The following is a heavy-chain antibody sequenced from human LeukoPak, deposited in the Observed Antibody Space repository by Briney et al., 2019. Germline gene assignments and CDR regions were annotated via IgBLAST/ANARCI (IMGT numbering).Heavy chain of an antibody. CDR2: ISGSGDST. Sequence: GGSLRLSCAASGFTFSNYAMRWVRQAPGKGLEWVSGISGSGDSTYYADSVKGRFTISRDNSKNTLYLQMNSLRAEDTAVYYCATGVGADAFDIWGQGTMVTVSS. V-gene: IGHV3-23*01. CDR1: GFTFSNYA. D-gene: IGHD1-26*01. J-gene: IGHJ3*02. CDR3: ATGVGADAFDI.